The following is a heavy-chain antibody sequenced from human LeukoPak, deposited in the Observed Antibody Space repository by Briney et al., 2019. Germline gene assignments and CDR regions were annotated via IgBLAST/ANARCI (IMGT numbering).Heavy chain of an antibody. CDR3: ARSDGFLDP. CDR1: GGSFSGYY. Sequence: SETLSLTCAVYGGSFSGYYWSWIRQPPGKGLEWIGEINHSGSTNYNPSLKSRVTISVDTSKNQFSLKLSSVTAADTAVYYCARSDGFLDPWGQGTLVTVSS. V-gene: IGHV4-34*01. CDR2: INHSGST. D-gene: IGHD3-10*01. J-gene: IGHJ5*02.